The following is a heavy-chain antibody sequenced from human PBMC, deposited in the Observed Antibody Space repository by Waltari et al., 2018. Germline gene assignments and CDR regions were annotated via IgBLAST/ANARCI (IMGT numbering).Heavy chain of an antibody. D-gene: IGHD6-13*01. Sequence: EVQLVESGGGLAQPGGSLRLSCAASGLSFRNHWMTWVRQASGKGPEWVANIKQDGSEKFYLDSVKGRFTISRDNAKSSLYLQMNNLRVEDTAVYYCTRGGRDSSWYWRDWGQGTLVTVSS. CDR2: IKQDGSEK. CDR1: GLSFRNHW. CDR3: TRGGRDSSWYWRD. V-gene: IGHV3-7*01. J-gene: IGHJ4*02.